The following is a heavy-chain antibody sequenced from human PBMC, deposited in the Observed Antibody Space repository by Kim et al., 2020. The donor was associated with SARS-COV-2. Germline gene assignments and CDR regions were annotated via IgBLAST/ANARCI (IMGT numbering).Heavy chain of an antibody. J-gene: IGHJ4*02. CDR2: IYYTGST. V-gene: IGHV4-61*01. Sequence: SETLSLTCTVSGGSVSSGSYYWSLIRQPPGKGLEWIAYIYYTGSTNYNPSVKSRVTISLDTSKNQFSLKLNSVTAADTAVYYCARDRYSSSSLDFWGQGTLVTVSS. D-gene: IGHD6-6*01. CDR1: GGSVSSGSYY. CDR3: ARDRYSSSSLDF.